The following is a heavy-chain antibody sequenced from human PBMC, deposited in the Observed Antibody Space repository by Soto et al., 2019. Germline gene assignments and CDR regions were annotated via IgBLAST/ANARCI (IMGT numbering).Heavy chain of an antibody. J-gene: IGHJ4*02. D-gene: IGHD6-19*01. CDR3: ARVASGYSSGWYSY. Sequence: QVQLVQSGAEVKKPGASVKVSCKASGYTFTGYYMHWVRQAPGQGLEWMGWINPNSGGTNYAQKFPGWVTITRDTSISTAYMELSRLRSDDTAVYYCARVASGYSSGWYSYWGQGTLVTVSS. CDR2: INPNSGGT. V-gene: IGHV1-2*04. CDR1: GYTFTGYY.